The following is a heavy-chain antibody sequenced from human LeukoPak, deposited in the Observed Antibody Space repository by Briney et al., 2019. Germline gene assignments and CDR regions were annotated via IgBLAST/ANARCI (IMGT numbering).Heavy chain of an antibody. J-gene: IGHJ4*02. V-gene: IGHV3-21*01. CDR2: ISSSSSYI. CDR1: GFTFSSYS. Sequence: GGSLRLSCAASGFTFSSYSMNWVCQAPGKGLEWVSSISSSSSYIYYADSVKGRFTISRDNAKNSLYLQMNSLRAEDTAVYYCARDAQTNYYFDYWGQGTLVTVSS. CDR3: ARDAQTNYYFDY.